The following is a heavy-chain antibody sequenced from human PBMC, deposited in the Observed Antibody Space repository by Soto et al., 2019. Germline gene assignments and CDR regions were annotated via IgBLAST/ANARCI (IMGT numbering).Heavy chain of an antibody. J-gene: IGHJ3*02. CDR1: GFTFSSYA. CDR2: ISGSGGST. D-gene: IGHD6-19*01. CDR3: AKDLEGSGWTRDAFDI. V-gene: IGHV3-23*01. Sequence: EVQLLESGGGLVQPGGSLRLSCAASGFTFSSYAMSWVRQAPGKGLEWVSAISGSGGSTYYADSVKGRFTISRDNSKNTLYLQMNSLRAEDTAVYYCAKDLEGSGWTRDAFDIWGQGTMVTVSS.